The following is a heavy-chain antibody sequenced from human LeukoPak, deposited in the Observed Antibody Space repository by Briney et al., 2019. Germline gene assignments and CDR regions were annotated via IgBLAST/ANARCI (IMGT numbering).Heavy chain of an antibody. J-gene: IGHJ5*02. Sequence: SETLSLTCTVSGGSISSSSYYWGWIRQPPGKGLEWIGSIYYSGSTYYNPSLKSRVTISVDTSKNQFSLKLSSVTAADTAVYYCARTNRDLYCSSTSCYTGSWFDHWGQGTLVTVSS. D-gene: IGHD2-2*02. CDR2: IYYSGST. CDR3: ARTNRDLYCSSTSCYTGSWFDH. CDR1: GGSISSSSYY. V-gene: IGHV4-39*01.